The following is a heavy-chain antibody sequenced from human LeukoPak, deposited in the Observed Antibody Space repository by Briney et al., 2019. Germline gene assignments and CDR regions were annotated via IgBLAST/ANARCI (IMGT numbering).Heavy chain of an antibody. V-gene: IGHV3-30-3*01. D-gene: IGHD2-21*02. CDR1: GFTFSSYA. J-gene: IGHJ3*02. CDR3: ARDQGTADI. Sequence: GGSLRLSCAASGFTFSSYAMHWVRQAPGKGLEWVAVISYDGSNKYYADSVKGRFTISRDNSKNTLYLQMNSLRAEDTAVYCCARDQGTADIWGQGTMVTVSS. CDR2: ISYDGSNK.